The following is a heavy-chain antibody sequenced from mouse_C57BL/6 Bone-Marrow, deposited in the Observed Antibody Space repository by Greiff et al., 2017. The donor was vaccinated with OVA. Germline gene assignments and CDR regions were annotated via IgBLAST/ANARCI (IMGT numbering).Heavy chain of an antibody. CDR1: GYTFPDYN. V-gene: IGHV1-18*01. Sequence: DVQLQESGPELVKPGASVKIPCKASGYTFPDYNMDWVKQSHGKSLEWIGDINPNNGGTIYNQKFKGKATLTVDKSSSTAYMELRSLTSEDTAVYYCARSYYSNYVGPAYWGQGTLVTVSA. CDR3: ARSYYSNYVGPAY. D-gene: IGHD2-5*01. J-gene: IGHJ3*01. CDR2: INPNNGGT.